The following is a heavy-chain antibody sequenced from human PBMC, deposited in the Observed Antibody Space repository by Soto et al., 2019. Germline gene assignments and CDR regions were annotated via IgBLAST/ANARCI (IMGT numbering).Heavy chain of an antibody. J-gene: IGHJ6*02. Sequence: QITLKESGPTLVKPTQTLTLTCTFSGFSLTTSGVGVGWIRQPPGKALEWLALIYWDDDKRYSPSLKNRLTITQDSSSTHVVPTLIDLDPVDTAKYYSAHKSLVPSAMDVWGQGTTVTVAS. CDR3: AHKSLVPSAMDV. CDR1: GFSLTTSGVG. CDR2: IYWDDDK. D-gene: IGHD3-10*01. V-gene: IGHV2-5*02.